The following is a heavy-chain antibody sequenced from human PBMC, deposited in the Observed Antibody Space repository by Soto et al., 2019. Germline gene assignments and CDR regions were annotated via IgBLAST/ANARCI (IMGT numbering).Heavy chain of an antibody. CDR2: FRTGGDDGTT. D-gene: IGHD3-10*01. J-gene: IGHJ4*02. CDR3: AKKVNSGPGSQYFDY. CDR1: GFTFSSYS. Sequence: LRLSCAASGFTFSSYSMSWVRQAPGKGLEWVSGFRTGGDDGTTYYADSVKGRFTISRDNSKNTLFLQMNSLRAEDTAIYYCAKKVNSGPGSQYFDYWGQGTLVTVSS. V-gene: IGHV3-23*01.